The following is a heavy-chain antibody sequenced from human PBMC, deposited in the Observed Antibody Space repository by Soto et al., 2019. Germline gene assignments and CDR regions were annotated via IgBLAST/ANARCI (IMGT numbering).Heavy chain of an antibody. D-gene: IGHD6-19*01. CDR3: AGQMVAGIAVAGPSY. V-gene: IGHV4-59*08. J-gene: IGHJ4*02. Sequence: PSETLSLTCTVSGGSISSYYWSWIRQPPGKGLEWIGYIYYSGSTNYNPSLKSRVTISVDTSKNQFSLKLSSVTAADTAVYFCAGQMVAGIAVAGPSYWGQGTLVTVSS. CDR2: IYYSGST. CDR1: GGSISSYY.